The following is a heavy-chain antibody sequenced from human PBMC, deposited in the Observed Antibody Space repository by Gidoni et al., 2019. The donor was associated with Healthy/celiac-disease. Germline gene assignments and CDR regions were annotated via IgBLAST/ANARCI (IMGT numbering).Heavy chain of an antibody. CDR2: ISSSSSYI. D-gene: IGHD6-19*01. CDR1: GFTFSSYS. Sequence: EVQLVESGGGLVKPGGSLRLSCAASGFTFSSYSMNWVRQAPGKGLEWVSSISSSSSYIYYADSVKGRFTISRDNAKNSLYLQMNSLRAEDTAVYYCARDFGPNSSGWYENAFDILGQGTMVTVSS. V-gene: IGHV3-21*01. CDR3: ARDFGPNSSGWYENAFDI. J-gene: IGHJ3*02.